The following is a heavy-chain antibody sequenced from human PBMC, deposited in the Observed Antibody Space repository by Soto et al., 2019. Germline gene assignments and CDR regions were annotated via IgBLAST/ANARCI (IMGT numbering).Heavy chain of an antibody. D-gene: IGHD2-21*01. CDR1: DGFIPIFY. J-gene: IGHJ6*02. V-gene: IGHV4-59*01. CDR3: ARARIRGPPSLYGMDV. Sequence: SETLSLTCTMSDGFIPIFYWSWIRQPPGRGLERIGNIYHTGSTNYNPSLKSLVTISVDTSKNQFSLKLSSVTAADTAVYYCARARIRGPPSLYGMDVWGQGTTVS. CDR2: IYHTGST.